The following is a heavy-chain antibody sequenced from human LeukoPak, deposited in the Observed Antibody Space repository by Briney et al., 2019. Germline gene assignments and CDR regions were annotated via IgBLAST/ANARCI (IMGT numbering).Heavy chain of an antibody. V-gene: IGHV1-46*01. CDR2: INPSGGST. CDR3: AGNSVLLWFGELYYFDY. Sequence: ASVKVSCKASGYTFTSYYMHWVRQAPGQGLEWMGIINPSGGSTSYAQKFQGRVTMTRDTSTSTVYMELSSLRSEDTAVYYCAGNSVLLWFGELYYFDYWGQGTLVTVSS. J-gene: IGHJ4*02. CDR1: GYTFTSYY. D-gene: IGHD3-10*01.